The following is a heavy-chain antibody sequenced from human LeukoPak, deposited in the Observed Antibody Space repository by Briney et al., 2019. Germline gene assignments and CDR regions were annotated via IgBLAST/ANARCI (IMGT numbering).Heavy chain of an antibody. V-gene: IGHV4-30-2*01. CDR3: ARGGLTMVRGVTSPYYFDY. D-gene: IGHD3-10*01. J-gene: IGHJ4*02. CDR2: IYHSGST. CDR1: GGSISSGGYS. Sequence: SQTLSLTCAVSGGSISSGGYSWSWIRQPPGMGLEWIGYIYHSGSTYYNPSLKSRVTISVDRSKNQFSLKLSSVTAADTAVYYCARGGLTMVRGVTSPYYFDYWGQGTLVTVSS.